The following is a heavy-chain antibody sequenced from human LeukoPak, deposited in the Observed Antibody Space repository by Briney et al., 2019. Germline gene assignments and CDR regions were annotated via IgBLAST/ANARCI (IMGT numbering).Heavy chain of an antibody. CDR1: GYTFTTYD. V-gene: IGHV1-69*13. J-gene: IGHJ3*02. D-gene: IGHD2-2*01. Sequence: SVKVSCKASGYTFTTYDISWVRQAPGQGLEWMGGIIPFFGAATYAQKFQGRVTIIADESTSTAYIELSSLRSEDTAVYYCARGGIVVVPPDISHHDAFDIWGQGTMVTVSS. CDR3: ARGGIVVVPPDISHHDAFDI. CDR2: IIPFFGAA.